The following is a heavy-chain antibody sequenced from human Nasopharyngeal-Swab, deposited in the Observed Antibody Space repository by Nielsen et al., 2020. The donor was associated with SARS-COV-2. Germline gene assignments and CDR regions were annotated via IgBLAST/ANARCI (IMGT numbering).Heavy chain of an antibody. CDR3: ARGRELWGVTFFDS. Sequence: GESLKISCATSGVTVSNNYMSWVRQAPGKGMEWVSGIYKGGSAYNEDSVKGRLTVSRDNSKNTVYLHMNSLRAEDTSVYFCARGRELWGVTFFDSWGQGTLVTVSS. CDR2: IYKGGSA. V-gene: IGHV3-66*01. J-gene: IGHJ4*02. D-gene: IGHD1-26*01. CDR1: GVTVSNNY.